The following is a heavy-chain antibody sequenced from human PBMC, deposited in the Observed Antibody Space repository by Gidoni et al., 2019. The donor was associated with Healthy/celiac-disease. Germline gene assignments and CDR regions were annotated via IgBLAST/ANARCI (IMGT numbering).Heavy chain of an antibody. V-gene: IGHV3-21*01. CDR2: ISSSSSYI. Sequence: EVQLVESGGGLVKPGGSLRLSCAASGFTFSSFSMTWVRQAPGKGLEWVSSISSSSSYIYYADSVKGRFTISRDNAKNSLYLQMNSLRAEDTAVYYCARDHYDFWSGKSYYYYYGMDVWGQGTTVTVSS. J-gene: IGHJ6*02. CDR3: ARDHYDFWSGKSYYYYYGMDV. D-gene: IGHD3-3*01. CDR1: GFTFSSFS.